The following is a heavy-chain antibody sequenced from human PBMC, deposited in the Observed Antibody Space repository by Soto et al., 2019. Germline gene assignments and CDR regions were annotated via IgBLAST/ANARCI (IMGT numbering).Heavy chain of an antibody. CDR3: ARGGIWFGESLDYGMDV. CDR2: IKNKDNSYTT. V-gene: IGHV3-72*01. Sequence: LRLSCAASGFTFSDHYMDWVRQAPGKGLEWVGRIKNKDNSYTTQYAASVNGRFAISRDDSMSSLRLQMNRLKTDDTAVYFCARGGIWFGESLDYGMDVWGQGTTVTVSS. D-gene: IGHD3-10*01. CDR1: GFTFSDHY. J-gene: IGHJ6*02.